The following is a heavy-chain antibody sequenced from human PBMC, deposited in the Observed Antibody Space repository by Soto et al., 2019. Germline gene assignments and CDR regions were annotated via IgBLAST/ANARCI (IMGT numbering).Heavy chain of an antibody. D-gene: IGHD2-8*01. V-gene: IGHV3-23*01. Sequence: EVQLLESGGGLVQPGGSLTLSCAASGFTFTNYGLNWVRQAPGKGLEWVSFSAGYGGPTYYADSVKGRFTMSRDNSKSTLFLQMNGLRVEDTAVYYCARNNGMDVWGKGTTVTVSS. CDR3: ARNNGMDV. J-gene: IGHJ6*04. CDR1: GFTFTNYG. CDR2: SAGYGGPT.